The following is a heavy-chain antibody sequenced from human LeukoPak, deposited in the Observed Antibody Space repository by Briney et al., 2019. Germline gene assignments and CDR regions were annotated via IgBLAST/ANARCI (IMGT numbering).Heavy chain of an antibody. CDR1: GLGFSVYA. D-gene: IGHD2-21*02. CDR2: ISPNSGTT. Sequence: GGSLRLSYSSSGLGFSVYAMSWLRQPPGKGLQRVSTISPNSGTTSYAASVRGRFTISRDNSKNTLYLQLNTLRADDTATYYCAEPISGCLAVTADWFHPWGQGTLVVVSS. J-gene: IGHJ5*01. V-gene: IGHV3-23*01. CDR3: AEPISGCLAVTADWFHP.